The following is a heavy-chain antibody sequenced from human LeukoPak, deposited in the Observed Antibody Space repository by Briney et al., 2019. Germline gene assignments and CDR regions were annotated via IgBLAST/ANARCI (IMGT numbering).Heavy chain of an antibody. CDR1: GFTFGTYG. CDR3: ARELVSLGTGYFDL. J-gene: IGHJ2*01. D-gene: IGHD7-27*01. V-gene: IGHV3-23*01. Sequence: GGSLRLSCEASGFTFGTYGMTWVRQAPGEGLEWVSGITGSSTWTYFADSVKGRFTISRDNSKNTLHLQMNNLRVEDTAIYYCARELVSLGTGYFDLWGRGSLVTVSS. CDR2: ITGSSTWT.